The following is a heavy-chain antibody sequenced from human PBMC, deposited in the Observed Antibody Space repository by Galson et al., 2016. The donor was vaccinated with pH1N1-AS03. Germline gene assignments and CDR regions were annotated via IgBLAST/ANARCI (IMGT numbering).Heavy chain of an antibody. CDR3: ARRNPNPNFAIWYQHDYGMDV. J-gene: IGHJ6*02. CDR2: ISNDGRNV. Sequence: SLRLSCAASGFTFSMSYIHWVRQAPGKGLEWVSRISNDGRNVRYADSVKGRFAVSRDNAKNTVFLQMNSLRADDTAVYFCARRNPNPNFAIWYQHDYGMDVWGQGTTVTVSS. V-gene: IGHV3-74*01. D-gene: IGHD2-2*01. CDR1: GFTFSMSY.